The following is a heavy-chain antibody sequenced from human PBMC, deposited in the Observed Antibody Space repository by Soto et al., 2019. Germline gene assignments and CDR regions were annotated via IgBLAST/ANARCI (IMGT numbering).Heavy chain of an antibody. J-gene: IGHJ6*02. V-gene: IGHV3-15*07. CDR1: GFTFSNAW. CDR2: IKSKTDGGTT. Sequence: GGSLRLSCAASGFTFSNAWMNWVRQAPGKGLEWVGRIKSKTDGGTTDYAAPVKGRFTISRDDSKNTLYLQMNSLKIEDIAVYYCTTLLVVVPGRYYYYGMDVWGQGTTVTVSS. D-gene: IGHD2-15*01. CDR3: TTLLVVVPGRYYYYGMDV.